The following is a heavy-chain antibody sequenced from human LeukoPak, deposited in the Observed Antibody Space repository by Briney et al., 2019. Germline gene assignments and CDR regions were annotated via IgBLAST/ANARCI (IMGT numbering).Heavy chain of an antibody. CDR3: AKTHYGGNSRSSQPDY. D-gene: IGHD4-23*01. J-gene: IGHJ4*02. Sequence: GGSLRLSCAAPGFTFSSYAMSWVRQAPGKGLEWVSAISGSGGSTYYADSVKGRFTISRDNSKNTLYLQMNSLRAEDTAVYYCAKTHYGGNSRSSQPDYWGQGTLVTVSS. CDR1: GFTFSSYA. V-gene: IGHV3-23*01. CDR2: ISGSGGST.